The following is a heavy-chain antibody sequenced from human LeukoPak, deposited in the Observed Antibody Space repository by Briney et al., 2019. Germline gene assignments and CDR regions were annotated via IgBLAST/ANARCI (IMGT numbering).Heavy chain of an antibody. CDR2: ISWNSGSI. V-gene: IGHV3-9*02. CDR1: GFTTDDYA. J-gene: IGHJ3*02. Sequence: GGSLRLSCAASGFTTDDYAMHLVRQATGKGLEWVSGISWNSGSIGYADSVKGRFTISRDNAKNSLYLQMNSLRAEDTALYYCAKDLEYSSSSSAFDIWGQGTMATVSS. D-gene: IGHD6-6*01. CDR3: AKDLEYSSSSSAFDI.